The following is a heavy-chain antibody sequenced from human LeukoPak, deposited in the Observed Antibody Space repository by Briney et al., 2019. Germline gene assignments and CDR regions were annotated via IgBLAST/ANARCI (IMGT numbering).Heavy chain of an antibody. J-gene: IGHJ4*02. Sequence: GESLKISCAASGFTFSSYWMSWVRQAPGKGLEWVANIKQDGSEKYYVDSVKGRSTISRDNAKNSLYLQMNSLRAEDTAVYYCALTAAGTRDYWGQGTLVTVSS. V-gene: IGHV3-7*01. CDR3: ALTAAGTRDY. D-gene: IGHD6-13*01. CDR1: GFTFSSYW. CDR2: IKQDGSEK.